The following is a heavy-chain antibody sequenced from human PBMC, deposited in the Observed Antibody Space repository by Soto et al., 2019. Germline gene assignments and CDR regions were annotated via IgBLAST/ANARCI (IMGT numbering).Heavy chain of an antibody. Sequence: SETLSLTCAVYGGSFSGYYWSWIRQPPGKGLEWIGEINNSGSTNYNPSLKSRVTISVDPYKNQFSLKLSSVTAADTAVYYCARILDGYSDYWGQGTLVTVSS. CDR1: GGSFSGYY. CDR3: ARILDGYSDY. D-gene: IGHD5-12*01. J-gene: IGHJ4*02. CDR2: INNSGST. V-gene: IGHV4-34*01.